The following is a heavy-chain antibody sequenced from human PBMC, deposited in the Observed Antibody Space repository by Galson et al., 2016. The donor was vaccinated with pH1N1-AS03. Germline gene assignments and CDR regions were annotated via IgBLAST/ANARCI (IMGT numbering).Heavy chain of an antibody. CDR1: GYNFMSYW. CDR2: MYPEDSDI. Sequence: QSGAEVKKPGESLKISCKVSGYNFMSYWIGWVRQMPGKGLEWLGIMYPEDSDIRYSPSLRGQVTISADKSISTANLQWTSLEASDTRIYFCARPSPLGTPGRKGLYAFDLWGQGTKVTVS. J-gene: IGHJ3*01. V-gene: IGHV5-51*03. CDR3: ARPSPLGTPGRKGLYAFDL. D-gene: IGHD7-27*01.